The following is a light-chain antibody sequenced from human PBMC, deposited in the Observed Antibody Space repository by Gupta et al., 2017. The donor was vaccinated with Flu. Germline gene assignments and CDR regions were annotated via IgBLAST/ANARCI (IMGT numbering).Light chain of an antibody. V-gene: IGKV3-15*01. J-gene: IGKJ1*01. CDR1: QTVSNN. Sequence: EIVVTQSPATLSVSPGERATLSCRASQTVSNNLAWYQQKPGQAPRLLIYGASTRATGIPVRFSGSGSGTDFTLTISSRQSEDFAVYFCQQYNKWPLWTFGQGTKVEIK. CDR2: GAS. CDR3: QQYNKWPLWT.